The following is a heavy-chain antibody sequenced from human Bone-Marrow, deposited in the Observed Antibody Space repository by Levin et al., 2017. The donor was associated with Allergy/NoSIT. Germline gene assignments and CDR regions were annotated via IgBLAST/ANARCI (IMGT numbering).Heavy chain of an antibody. CDR1: GYSLSTGYY. J-gene: IGHJ4*02. V-gene: IGHV4-38-2*01. D-gene: IGHD6-19*01. Sequence: SETLSLSCAVSGYSLSTGYYWGWIRQSPGKGLQWIGCIHHTGGTQISPSLRSRVIISLDTSNNQFSLNLTSVPAADTAVYYCARGDDSSAWYGAYYFDFWSQGTLVTVSS. CDR2: IHHTGGT. CDR3: ARGDDSSAWYGAYYFDF.